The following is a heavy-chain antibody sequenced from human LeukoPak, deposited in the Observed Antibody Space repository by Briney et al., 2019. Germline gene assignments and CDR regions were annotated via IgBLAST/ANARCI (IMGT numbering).Heavy chain of an antibody. D-gene: IGHD3-9*01. CDR2: IKTDGSEK. Sequence: GGSLRLSCAASGFSFSSYSMNWVRQAPGKGLEWVANIKTDGSEKYYVDSVKGRFTISRDNAKNSLYLQMNSLRAEDTAVYYCARDYTGYFPWGQGTLVIVSS. CDR3: ARDYTGYFP. V-gene: IGHV3-7*03. J-gene: IGHJ5*02. CDR1: GFSFSSYS.